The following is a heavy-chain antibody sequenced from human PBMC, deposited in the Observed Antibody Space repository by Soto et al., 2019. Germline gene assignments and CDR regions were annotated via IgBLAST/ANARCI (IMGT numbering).Heavy chain of an antibody. CDR3: ARQSGRNWFDP. D-gene: IGHD3-10*01. CDR2: IYYSGST. Sequence: SETLSLTCTVSGGSISSSSYYWGWIRQPPGKGLEWIGSIYYSGSTYYNPSLKSRVTISVDTSKNQFSLKLSSVTAADTAVYYCARQSGRNWFDPWGQGTLVTVSS. CDR1: GGSISSSSYY. J-gene: IGHJ5*02. V-gene: IGHV4-39*01.